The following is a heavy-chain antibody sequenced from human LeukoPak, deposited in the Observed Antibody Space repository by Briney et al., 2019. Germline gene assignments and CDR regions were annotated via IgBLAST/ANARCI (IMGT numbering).Heavy chain of an antibody. D-gene: IGHD1-1*01. Sequence: GGSLRLSCAAPGFSFSSNWMGWVRQAPGKGLEWVAHRKRDGSQKYYLDSVKGRFTISRDNAKNSLYLQMNSLRVEDTAVYYCARLGLEVGGPNWFDPWGQGTLVTVSP. CDR2: RKRDGSQK. J-gene: IGHJ5*02. CDR1: GFSFSSNW. CDR3: ARLGLEVGGPNWFDP. V-gene: IGHV3-7*01.